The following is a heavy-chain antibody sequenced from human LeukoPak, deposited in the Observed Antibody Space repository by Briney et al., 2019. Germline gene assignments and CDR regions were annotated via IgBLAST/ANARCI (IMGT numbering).Heavy chain of an antibody. Sequence: PSETLTLTCAVYGGSFSGYYWSWIRQPPGRVMEWIGEINHSGSTNYNPSLKSRVTISVDTSKNQFSLKLSSVTAADTAVYYCARGRDFRCSYDYYYYYMDVGGKGTTVTVSS. D-gene: IGHD5-18*01. CDR3: ARGRDFRCSYDYYYYYMDV. J-gene: IGHJ6*03. CDR1: GGSFSGYY. V-gene: IGHV4-34*01. CDR2: INHSGST.